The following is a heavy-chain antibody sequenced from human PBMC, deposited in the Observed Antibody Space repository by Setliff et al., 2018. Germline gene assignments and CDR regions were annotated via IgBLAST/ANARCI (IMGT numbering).Heavy chain of an antibody. Sequence: ASVKVSCKASGYTFTGYYMHWVRQAPGQGLEWMGWINPNSGGTNYAQKFQGRVTMTRDTSTSTAYMELRSLRSDDTAVYYCARKIPPQYYYMDVWDKGTTVTVSS. V-gene: IGHV1-2*02. J-gene: IGHJ6*03. CDR2: INPNSGGT. CDR3: ARKIPPQYYYMDV. CDR1: GYTFTGYY.